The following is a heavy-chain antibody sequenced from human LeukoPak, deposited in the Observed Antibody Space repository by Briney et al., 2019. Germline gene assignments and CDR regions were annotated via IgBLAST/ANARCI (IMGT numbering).Heavy chain of an antibody. CDR2: IIPILGIA. CDR3: ASYGDYGGDAFDI. D-gene: IGHD4-17*01. J-gene: IGHJ3*02. Sequence: SVKVSCKASGGTFSSYTISWVRQAPGQGLEWMGRIIPILGIANYAQKFQGRVTITADKSTCTAYMELSSLRSEDTAVYYCASYGDYGGDAFDIWGQGTMVTVSS. CDR1: GGTFSSYT. V-gene: IGHV1-69*02.